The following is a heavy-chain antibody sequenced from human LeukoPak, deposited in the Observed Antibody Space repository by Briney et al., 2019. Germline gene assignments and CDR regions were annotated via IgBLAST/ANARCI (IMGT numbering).Heavy chain of an antibody. CDR2: ISSISSYI. Sequence: PGGSLRLSCAASGFTFRSYSMNWVRQAPRKGLEWVSSISSISSYIYSADSVKGIFTIARANAKTSLYLQMNSLRAEDTAVSYCARAAYSSSWYALIDYWGKGTLVTVSS. CDR1: GFTFRSYS. D-gene: IGHD6-13*01. CDR3: ARAAYSSSWYALIDY. V-gene: IGHV3-21*01. J-gene: IGHJ4*02.